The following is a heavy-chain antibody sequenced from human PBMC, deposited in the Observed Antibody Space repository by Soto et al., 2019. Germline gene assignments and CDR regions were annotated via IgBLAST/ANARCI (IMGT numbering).Heavy chain of an antibody. CDR1: GFTFSSYS. Sequence: GGSLRLSCEASGFTFSSYSMNWVRQAPGKGLEWVSFISSSSSFIYYADSMKGRFTISRDNAKNSLYLQMNSLRAEDTAVYYCARNLGFGESFDYWGQGTLVTVSS. D-gene: IGHD3-10*01. V-gene: IGHV3-21*03. J-gene: IGHJ4*02. CDR3: ARNLGFGESFDY. CDR2: ISSSSSFI.